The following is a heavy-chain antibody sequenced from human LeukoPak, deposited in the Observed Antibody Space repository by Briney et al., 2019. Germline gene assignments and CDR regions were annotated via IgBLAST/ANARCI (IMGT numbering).Heavy chain of an antibody. D-gene: IGHD3-22*01. Sequence: SVKVSCKASGGTFSSYAISWVRQAPGQGLEWMGRIIPILGIANYAQKFQGRVTITADKSTSTAYMELSSLRSEDTAVYYCAKDNSPPRDYYDSSGYYPRGAFDIWGQGTMVTVSS. J-gene: IGHJ3*02. CDR3: AKDNSPPRDYYDSSGYYPRGAFDI. CDR1: GGTFSSYA. V-gene: IGHV1-69*04. CDR2: IIPILGIA.